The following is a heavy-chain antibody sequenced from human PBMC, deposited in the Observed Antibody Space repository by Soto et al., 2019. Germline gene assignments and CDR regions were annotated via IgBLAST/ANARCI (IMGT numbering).Heavy chain of an antibody. Sequence: AETLSLTCAVSGGSIISSNWLRVFRDPGGEGLEWIGEIYHSGSTNYNPSLKSRVTISVDKSKNQFSLKLSSVTAADTAVYYCARRGRLAAAGTGYGMDVWGQGTTVTVSS. CDR3: ARRGRLAAAGTGYGMDV. CDR1: GGSIISSNW. CDR2: IYHSGST. V-gene: IGHV4-4*02. J-gene: IGHJ6*02. D-gene: IGHD6-13*01.